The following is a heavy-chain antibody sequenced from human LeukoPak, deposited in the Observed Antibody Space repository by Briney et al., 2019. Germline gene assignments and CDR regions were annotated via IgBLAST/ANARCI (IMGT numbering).Heavy chain of an antibody. CDR3: ANQKYYYDSSGYYYFDY. Sequence: GGSLRLSCAASGFTFSSYAMTWVRQAPGKGLEWVSTISTSGSSTFYADSVKGRFTISRDNSKNTLYLQMNSLRAEDTAVYYCANQKYYYDSSGYYYFDYWGQGTLVTVSS. J-gene: IGHJ4*02. CDR1: GFTFSSYA. CDR2: ISTSGSST. D-gene: IGHD3-22*01. V-gene: IGHV3-23*01.